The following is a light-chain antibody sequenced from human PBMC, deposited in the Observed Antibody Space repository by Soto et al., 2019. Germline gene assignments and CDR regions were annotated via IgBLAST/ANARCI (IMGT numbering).Light chain of an antibody. CDR2: KAS. Sequence: DIQMTQSPSPLSASVGDRVTITCRASQNINNLLAWYQKNPGKAPNLLIYKASSLESGVPSRFSGSGYGTEFSRTITSLQPEDFATFDCQQYSTYSRAFGQGTTVEIK. CDR1: QNINNL. V-gene: IGKV1-5*03. J-gene: IGKJ1*01. CDR3: QQYSTYSRA.